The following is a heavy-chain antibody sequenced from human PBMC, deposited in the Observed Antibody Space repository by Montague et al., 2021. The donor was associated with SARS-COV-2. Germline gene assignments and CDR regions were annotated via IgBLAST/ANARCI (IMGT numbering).Heavy chain of an antibody. V-gene: IGHV3-7*01. D-gene: IGHD3/OR15-3a*01. CDR3: ARSPRGSGTGWLDY. CDR2: INQDETAK. CDR1: GFTSGDYQ. Sequence: SLRLSLSASGFTSGDYQMTWVRQAPGKGLQWVANINQDETAKTCVDSVKGRFTISRDNAKNSLILQMNSLKDEDTAVYYCARSPRGSGTGWLDYWGQGTLVTVSS. J-gene: IGHJ4*02.